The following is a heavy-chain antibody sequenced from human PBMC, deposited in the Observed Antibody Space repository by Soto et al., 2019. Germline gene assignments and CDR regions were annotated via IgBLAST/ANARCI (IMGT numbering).Heavy chain of an antibody. V-gene: IGHV3-23*01. CDR1: GFTFNTYA. Sequence: GGSLRLSCAASGFTFNTYAMSWVRQAPGKGLEWVSAISDSGGRTHYADSVKGRFTISRDNSKNTLYLQMNSLRAEDTAVYFCAKELVNSGWTYFDYWGQGTLVTVSS. J-gene: IGHJ4*02. CDR3: AKELVNSGWTYFDY. D-gene: IGHD6-19*01. CDR2: ISDSGGRT.